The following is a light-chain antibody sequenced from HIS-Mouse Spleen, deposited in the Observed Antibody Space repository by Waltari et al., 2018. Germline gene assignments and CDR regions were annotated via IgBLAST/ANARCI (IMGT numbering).Light chain of an antibody. CDR3: GTWDSSLSAGV. J-gene: IGLJ3*02. Sequence: QSVLPQPPSVSAAPGQKVTISCSGSSSNIGNNYVSCYQQLPGTAPKLLIYDNNKRPSGIPDRFSGSKSGTSATLGITGLQTGDEADYYCGTWDSSLSAGVFGGGTKLTVL. CDR1: SSNIGNNY. CDR2: DNN. V-gene: IGLV1-51*01.